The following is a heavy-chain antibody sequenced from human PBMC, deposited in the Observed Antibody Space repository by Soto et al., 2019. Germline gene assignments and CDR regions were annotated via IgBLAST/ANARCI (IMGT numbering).Heavy chain of an antibody. CDR3: AKAAYVSGWFLDAFDI. V-gene: IGHV3-23*01. CDR1: GFTFSIYA. J-gene: IGHJ3*02. CDR2: ISGSGGNT. D-gene: IGHD6-19*01. Sequence: EVQLLESGGGLVQPGGSLRLSCAASGFTFSIYAKSFVRQTPGKGLEWVSGISGSGGNTYYAESVKGRFTISRDNSRNTVYLQMNSLRVDDTAVYYCAKAAYVSGWFLDAFDIWGQGTMVTVSS.